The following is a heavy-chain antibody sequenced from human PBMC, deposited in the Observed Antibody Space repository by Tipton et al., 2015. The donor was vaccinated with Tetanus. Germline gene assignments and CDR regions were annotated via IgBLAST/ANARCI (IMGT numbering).Heavy chain of an antibody. CDR2: ISGSGSSI. CDR1: GGSINNSGYF. D-gene: IGHD2-2*03. V-gene: IGHV3-11*01. CDR3: ARDLDGYCSSTNCYRGYFDY. J-gene: IGHJ4*02. Sequence: GLVKPSETLSLTCSVSGGSINNSGYFWGWIRQPPGKGLEWISYISGSGSSIFHADSVKGRFSISRDNAKNALYLQMNSLTAEDTAVYYCARDLDGYCSSTNCYRGYFDYWGRGTLVTVSS.